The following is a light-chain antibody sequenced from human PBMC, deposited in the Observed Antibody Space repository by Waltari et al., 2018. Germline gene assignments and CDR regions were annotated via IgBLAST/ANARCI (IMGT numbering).Light chain of an antibody. CDR2: INN. CDR1: STNHASNT. Sequence: SVLTQPPSASGTPGQRDTGSCSGRSTNHASNTVTWDQQLPGTAPKPRIYINNQRHLGVPDRFSGSKSGTSASLAISGLQSEDEADYYCAALVDSLNGHYVFGTGTKVTVL. V-gene: IGLV1-44*01. CDR3: AALVDSLNGHYV. J-gene: IGLJ1*01.